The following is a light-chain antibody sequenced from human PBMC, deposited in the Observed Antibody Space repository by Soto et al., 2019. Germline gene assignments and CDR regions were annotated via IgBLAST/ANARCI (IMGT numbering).Light chain of an antibody. Sequence: EIVLTQSPATLSLSPGERATLSCRASQSVSSYLAWYQQKPGQAPRLLIYDASNRATGIPARFSGSGSGTDFTLTISSLEPEDFAVYYCQQRSNWPGITFRQGTRLEIK. V-gene: IGKV3-11*01. CDR1: QSVSSY. CDR2: DAS. J-gene: IGKJ5*01. CDR3: QQRSNWPGIT.